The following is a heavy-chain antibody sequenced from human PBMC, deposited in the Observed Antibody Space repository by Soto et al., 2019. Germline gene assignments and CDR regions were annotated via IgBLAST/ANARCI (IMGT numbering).Heavy chain of an antibody. CDR1: GFSFGTYW. CDR3: ARDVGPVTIFGEALSGYFDF. V-gene: IGHV3-7*01. D-gene: IGHD3-3*01. Sequence: EVQLVESGGGLVQPGGSLRLSCAVSGFSFGTYWMSWVRQAPGKGLEWLASIKEDGSERYYLDSVKGRFTISRDNAKDSRSLQITSLRGEDTAFYYCARDVGPVTIFGEALSGYFDFWGQGTLVTVSS. J-gene: IGHJ4*02. CDR2: IKEDGSER.